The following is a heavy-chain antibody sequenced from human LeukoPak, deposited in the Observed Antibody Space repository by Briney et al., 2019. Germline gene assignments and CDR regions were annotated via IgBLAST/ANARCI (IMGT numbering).Heavy chain of an antibody. D-gene: IGHD6-6*01. CDR2: IYYSGST. V-gene: IGHV4-39*07. CDR3: ARLYSSSSGQTFDY. CDR1: GGSFSSTSYY. Sequence: PSETLSLTCAVSGGSFSSTSYYWGWIRQPPGKGLEWIGSIYYSGSTNYNPSLKSRVTISVDASKSQFSLKLSSVTAADTAVYYCARLYSSSSGQTFDYWGQGTLVTVSS. J-gene: IGHJ4*02.